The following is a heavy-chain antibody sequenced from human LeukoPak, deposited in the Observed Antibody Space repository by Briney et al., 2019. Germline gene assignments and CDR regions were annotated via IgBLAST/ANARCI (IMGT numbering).Heavy chain of an antibody. Sequence: ASVKVSCKASGGTFSSYAISWVRQAPGQGLEWMGRIIPIFGTANYAQKFQGRVTITTDESTSTAYMELSSLRSEDTAVYYCAVVPAAIGYYYMDVWGKGTMVTVSS. J-gene: IGHJ6*03. V-gene: IGHV1-69*05. CDR1: GGTFSSYA. CDR2: IIPIFGTA. CDR3: AVVPAAIGYYYMDV. D-gene: IGHD2-2*02.